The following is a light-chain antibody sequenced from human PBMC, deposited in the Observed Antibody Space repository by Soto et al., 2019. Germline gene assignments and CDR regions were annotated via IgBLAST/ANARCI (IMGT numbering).Light chain of an antibody. CDR2: GAS. J-gene: IGKJ1*01. CDR3: QKYGSSLWT. Sequence: EIVMPPSPATLFLSPGERAPLSCRASQSVSSSYLAWYQQKPGQAPRLLIYGASSRATGIPDRFSGSGSGKDFTITISRMETEDFEVYYCQKYGSSLWTFGKGTKVDIK. CDR1: QSVSSSY. V-gene: IGKV3-20*01.